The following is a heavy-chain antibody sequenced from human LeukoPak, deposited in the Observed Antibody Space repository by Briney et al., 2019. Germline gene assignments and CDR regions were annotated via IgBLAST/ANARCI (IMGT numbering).Heavy chain of an antibody. J-gene: IGHJ4*02. CDR2: IYSGGST. V-gene: IGHV3-53*01. CDR1: GFTVSNEY. D-gene: IGHD1-26*01. Sequence: GGSLRLSCAASGFTVSNEYMSWVRQAPGKGLEWVSVIYSGGSTYYTDSVKGRFTISRDSSKNTVYLQMNSLRAEDTAVYYCARDLGGNYRGYFDYWGQGTLVTVSS. CDR3: ARDLGGNYRGYFDY.